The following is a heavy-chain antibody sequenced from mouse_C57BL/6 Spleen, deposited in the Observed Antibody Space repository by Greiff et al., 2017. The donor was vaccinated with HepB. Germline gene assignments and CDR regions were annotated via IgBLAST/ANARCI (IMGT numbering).Heavy chain of an antibody. D-gene: IGHD1-1*01. Sequence: VQLQQSGPELVKPGASVKISCKASGYSFTGYYMNWVKQSPEKSLEWIGEINPSTGGTTYNQKFKAKATLTVNKSSSTAYMQLKSLTSEDSAVYYYARSRSTVVAGDYFDYWGQGTTLTVSS. CDR3: ARSRSTVVAGDYFDY. CDR2: INPSTGGT. J-gene: IGHJ2*01. CDR1: GYSFTGYY. V-gene: IGHV1-42*01.